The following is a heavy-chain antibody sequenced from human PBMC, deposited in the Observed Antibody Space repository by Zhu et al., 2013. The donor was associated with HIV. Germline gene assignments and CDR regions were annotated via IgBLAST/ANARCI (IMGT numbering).Heavy chain of an antibody. CDR2: INFNSGDT. CDR3: VREFRLTGDRGAFDI. D-gene: IGHD7-27*01. Sequence: VQSGAEVKTPGASVKVSCKASRTPASPTTFSDWVRQAPGQGLEWMGWINFNSGDTKPTQKFQGRVAMTRDTSINTFYMELRSLRSDDTALYYCVREFRLTGDRGAFDIWGQGTMVTVSS. V-gene: IGHV1-2*02. J-gene: IGHJ3*02. CDR1: RTPASPTT.